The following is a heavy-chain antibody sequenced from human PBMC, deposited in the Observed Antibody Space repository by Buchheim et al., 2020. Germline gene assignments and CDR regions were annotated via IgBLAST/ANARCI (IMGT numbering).Heavy chain of an antibody. V-gene: IGHV3-23*01. CDR3: AQDLTRYSGYDEFIKDYYYYGMDV. D-gene: IGHD5-12*01. CDR2: ISGSGGST. J-gene: IGHJ6*02. CDR1: GFTFSSYA. Sequence: EVQLLESGGGLVQPGGSLRLSCAASGFTFSSYAMSWVRQAPGKGLEWVSAISGSGGSTYYADSVKGRFTISRDNSKNTLYLQMNSLRAEDTAVYYCAQDLTRYSGYDEFIKDYYYYGMDVCVQGTT.